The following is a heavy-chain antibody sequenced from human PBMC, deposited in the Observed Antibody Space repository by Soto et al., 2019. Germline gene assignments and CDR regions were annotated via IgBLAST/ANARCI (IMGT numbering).Heavy chain of an antibody. Sequence: GGSLRLSCAASGFTFSSYSMNWLRQAPGKGLEWVSSISSSSSYIYYADSVKGRFTISRDNAKNSLYLQMNSLRAEDTAVYYCARDHCSGGSCYYYYYGMDVWGQGXTVTVYS. D-gene: IGHD2-15*01. CDR1: GFTFSSYS. CDR3: ARDHCSGGSCYYYYYGMDV. V-gene: IGHV3-21*01. J-gene: IGHJ6*02. CDR2: ISSSSSYI.